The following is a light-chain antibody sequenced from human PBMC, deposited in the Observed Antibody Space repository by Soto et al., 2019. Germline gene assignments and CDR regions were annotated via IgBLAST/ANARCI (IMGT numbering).Light chain of an antibody. CDR1: QDINNY. CDR2: DAY. CDR3: QQFDDLTFT. Sequence: DIKLTQSPSCLCASVGDRVTITCQASQDINNYLNWYQQKPGKDHELMIYDAYDLEVGVPSRFSGSGSGTVFTLTISSLQPEDIATYYCQQFDDLTFTFGKGKRREIK. V-gene: IGKV1-33*01. J-gene: IGKJ5*01.